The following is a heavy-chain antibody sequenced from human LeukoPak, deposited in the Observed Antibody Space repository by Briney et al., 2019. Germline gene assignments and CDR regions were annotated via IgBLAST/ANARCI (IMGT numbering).Heavy chain of an antibody. V-gene: IGHV4-34*01. J-gene: IGHJ6*03. Sequence: ETSETLSLTCAVYGGSFSGYYWSWIRQPPGKGLEWIGEINHSGSTNYNPSLKSRVTISVDTSKNQFSLKLSSVTAADTAVYYCASTLYDFWSGYPPYYMDVWGKGTTVTVSS. D-gene: IGHD3-3*01. CDR2: INHSGST. CDR3: ASTLYDFWSGYPPYYMDV. CDR1: GGSFSGYY.